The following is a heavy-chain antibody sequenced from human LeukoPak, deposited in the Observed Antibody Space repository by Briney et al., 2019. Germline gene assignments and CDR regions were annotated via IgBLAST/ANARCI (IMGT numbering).Heavy chain of an antibody. CDR3: ARGVTTGYLPY. Sequence: GGSLRLSCAASAFPFSSYAMHWVRQPPGKGLDWVAHISYDGSNKYYADSVKGRFTISRDNSKNTLYLEMNSLRAEDTAMYYCARGVTTGYLPYWGQGTLVTVSS. D-gene: IGHD3-9*01. CDR1: AFPFSSYA. CDR2: ISYDGSNK. J-gene: IGHJ1*01. V-gene: IGHV3-30-3*01.